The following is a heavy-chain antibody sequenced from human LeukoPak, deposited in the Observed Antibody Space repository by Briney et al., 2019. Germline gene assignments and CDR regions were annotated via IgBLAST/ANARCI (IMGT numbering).Heavy chain of an antibody. Sequence: GGSLRLSCAASGFTFSSYAMSWVRQAPGKGLEWVSTISGSGGSTYYADSVKGRFTISRDNSKNTLYLQMNSLRAEDTAVYYCARSPGYSSSRAPKDAFDIWGQGTMVTVSP. J-gene: IGHJ3*02. D-gene: IGHD6-13*01. CDR2: ISGSGGST. CDR1: GFTFSSYA. V-gene: IGHV3-23*01. CDR3: ARSPGYSSSRAPKDAFDI.